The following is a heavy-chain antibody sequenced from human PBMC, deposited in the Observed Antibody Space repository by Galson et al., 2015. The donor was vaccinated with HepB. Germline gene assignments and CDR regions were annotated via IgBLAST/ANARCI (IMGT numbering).Heavy chain of an antibody. CDR1: GFTFDDYA. J-gene: IGHJ6*03. CDR3: AKAKLATYYSMDV. Sequence: SLRLSCAASGFTFDDYAMHWVRQAPGKGLEWVSGISWNTGVMAYADSVKGRFTISRDNTKNSLYLQMNSLRVEDTAFYYCAKAKLATYYSMDVWGKGTTVTVSS. CDR2: ISWNTGVM. V-gene: IGHV3-9*01.